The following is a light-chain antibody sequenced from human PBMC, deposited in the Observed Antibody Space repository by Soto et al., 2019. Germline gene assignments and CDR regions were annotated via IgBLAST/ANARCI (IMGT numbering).Light chain of an antibody. CDR3: TSYVGNDIWV. CDR2: EVT. CDR1: SSDVGAYNY. Sequence: QSVLTQPPSASGSPGQSVTMSCTGTSSDVGAYNYVSWYQQYPGKAPKLMIYEVTKRPSGVPDRFSGSKSGNTASLTVSGLQAEDEADYYCTSYVGNDIWVFGGGTKVTVL. V-gene: IGLV2-8*01. J-gene: IGLJ3*02.